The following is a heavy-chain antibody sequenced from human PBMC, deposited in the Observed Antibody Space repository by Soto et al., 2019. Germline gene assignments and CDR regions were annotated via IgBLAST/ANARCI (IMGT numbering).Heavy chain of an antibody. CDR3: AKGPSPKNCSGGSCYLPLYYYGMDV. V-gene: IGHV3-23*01. CDR2: ISGSGGST. Sequence: GGSLRLSCAASGFTFSSYAMSWVRQAPGKGLEWVSAISGSGGSTYYADSVKGRFTISRDNSKNTLYLQMNSLRAEDTAVYYCAKGPSPKNCSGGSCYLPLYYYGMDVWGQGTTVTVSS. CDR1: GFTFSSYA. D-gene: IGHD2-15*01. J-gene: IGHJ6*02.